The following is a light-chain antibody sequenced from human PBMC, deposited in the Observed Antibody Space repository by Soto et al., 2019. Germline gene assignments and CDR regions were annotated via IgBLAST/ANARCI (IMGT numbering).Light chain of an antibody. CDR3: SSYTSSSTLV. J-gene: IGLJ1*01. CDR1: SSDVGGYNY. V-gene: IGLV2-14*01. CDR2: EVS. Sequence: QSALTQPASVSGSPGQSITISCTGTSSDVGGYNYVSWYQQHPGKAPKRMIYEVSNRPSGVSNRFSGSKSGNTASLTISGLQAEDEADYHCSSYTSSSTLVFGTGTKATVL.